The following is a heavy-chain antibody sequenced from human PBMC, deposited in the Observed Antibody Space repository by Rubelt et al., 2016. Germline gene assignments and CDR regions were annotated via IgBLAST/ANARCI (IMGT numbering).Heavy chain of an antibody. V-gene: IGHV1-24*01. J-gene: IGHJ5*02. D-gene: IGHD6-19*01. Sequence: GLEWMGGFDPEDGETIYAQKFQGRVTMTEDTSTDTAYMELSSLRSEDTAVYYCATGSGWYGGWVDPWGQGTLVTVSS. CDR3: ATGSGWYGGWVDP. CDR2: FDPEDGET.